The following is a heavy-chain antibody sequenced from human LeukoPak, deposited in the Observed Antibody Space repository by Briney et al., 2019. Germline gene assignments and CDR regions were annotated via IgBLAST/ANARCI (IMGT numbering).Heavy chain of an antibody. V-gene: IGHV6-1*01. CDR2: TYYRSKWYN. CDR3: ARSRQWLNWFDP. CDR1: GVSVSSNSAA. D-gene: IGHD6-19*01. Sequence: SQTLSLTCAISGVSVSSNSAAWNWIRQSPSRGLEWLGRTYYRSKWYNDYAVSMKSRIIISPDTSKNQFSLQLNSVTPEDTAVYYCARSRQWLNWFDPWGQGTLVTVSS. J-gene: IGHJ5*02.